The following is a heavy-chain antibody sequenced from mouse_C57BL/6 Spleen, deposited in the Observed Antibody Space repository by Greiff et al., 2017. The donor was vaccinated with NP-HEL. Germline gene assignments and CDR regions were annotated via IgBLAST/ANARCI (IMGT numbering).Heavy chain of an antibody. D-gene: IGHD1-3*01. Sequence: EVKLMESGEGLVKPGGSLKLSCAASGFTFSSYAMSWVRQTPEKRLEWVAYISSGGDYIYYANTVKGRFTISRDNARNTLYLQMSSLKSEDTAMYYCTRDKEGFAYWGQGTLVTVSA. CDR1: GFTFSSYA. CDR3: TRDKEGFAY. CDR2: ISSGGDYI. J-gene: IGHJ3*01. V-gene: IGHV5-9-1*02.